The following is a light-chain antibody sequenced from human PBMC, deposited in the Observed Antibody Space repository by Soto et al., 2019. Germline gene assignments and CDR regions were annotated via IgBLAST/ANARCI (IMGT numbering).Light chain of an antibody. Sequence: QSALTQPASVSGSPGQSITISCTGTSRDVGGFNFVSWYQHHQGKAPKLIIYEVSDRPSGVSSRFSGSKSGNTASLTISGLQTEDEADYYCSSYTISGPLVFGTGNKVTV. CDR1: SRDVGGFNF. CDR3: SSYTISGPLV. J-gene: IGLJ1*01. V-gene: IGLV2-14*01. CDR2: EVS.